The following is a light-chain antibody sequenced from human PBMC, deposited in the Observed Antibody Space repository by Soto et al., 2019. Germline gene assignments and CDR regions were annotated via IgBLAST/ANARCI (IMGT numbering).Light chain of an antibody. CDR3: QQYGSSPPWT. J-gene: IGKJ1*01. V-gene: IGKV3-20*01. CDR1: QGIISTF. Sequence: EIVLTQSPGTLSLSPGVRATLSCRASQGIISTFLAWYQQKPGQPPRLLMYGTSNRATGIPDRFSGSGSGTDFTLTISRLEPEDFAIYYCQQYGSSPPWTFGQGTKVEIK. CDR2: GTS.